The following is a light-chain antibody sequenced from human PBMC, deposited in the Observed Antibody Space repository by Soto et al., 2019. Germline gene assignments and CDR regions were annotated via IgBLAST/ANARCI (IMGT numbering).Light chain of an antibody. J-gene: IGKJ2*01. CDR1: QSVSSN. CDR3: QQYNTWPYT. Sequence: EIVMTQSPATLSVSPGERATLSCRASQSVSSNLAWYQQKPGQAPRLLIYGASTRATGIPARFSGSRSGTEFTLTISSLQSEDFAVYYCQQYNTWPYTFGQGTKLDI. V-gene: IGKV3-15*01. CDR2: GAS.